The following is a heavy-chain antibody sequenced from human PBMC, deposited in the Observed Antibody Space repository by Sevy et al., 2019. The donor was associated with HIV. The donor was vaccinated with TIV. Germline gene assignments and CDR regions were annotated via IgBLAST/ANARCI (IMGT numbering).Heavy chain of an antibody. CDR3: ARGWRRVIHDTFDI. D-gene: IGHD3-22*01. Sequence: AGSLRLSCAASGFTFSSYAMHWVRQAPGKGLEWVAFLSYDGTNKDYADSVKGRFTISRDNLKNTLSLQMSSPRAEDTAVYYCARGWRRVIHDTFDIWGQGTMVTVSS. J-gene: IGHJ3*02. CDR2: LSYDGTNK. CDR1: GFTFSSYA. V-gene: IGHV3-30-3*01.